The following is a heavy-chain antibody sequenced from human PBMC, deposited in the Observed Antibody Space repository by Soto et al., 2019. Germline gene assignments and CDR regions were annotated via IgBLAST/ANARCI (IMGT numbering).Heavy chain of an antibody. V-gene: IGHV1-18*04. J-gene: IGHJ4*02. CDR3: AREWYVWGSYRSDY. D-gene: IGHD3-16*02. CDR2: ISAYSGNT. CDR1: GYTFTSYG. Sequence: GASVKVSCKASGYTFTSYGISWVRQAPGQGLEWMGWISAYSGNTNYAQKLQGRVTMTTDTSTSTAYMELRSLRSDDTAVYYCAREWYVWGSYRSDYWGQGTLVTVSS.